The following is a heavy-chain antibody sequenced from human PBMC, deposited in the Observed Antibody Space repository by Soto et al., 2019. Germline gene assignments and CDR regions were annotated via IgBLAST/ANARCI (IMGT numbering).Heavy chain of an antibody. CDR3: ARGITMVRGVIIDYFDY. Sequence: QVQLVESGGGVVQPERSLRLSCAASGFTFSGYDIHWVRQAPGKGLEWVAVISYDGSNKYYADSVKGRFTISRDNSKNTLYLQMNSLRTEDTAVYFCARGITMVRGVIIDYFDYWGQGILVTVSS. D-gene: IGHD3-10*01. V-gene: IGHV3-30-3*01. J-gene: IGHJ4*02. CDR2: ISYDGSNK. CDR1: GFTFSGYD.